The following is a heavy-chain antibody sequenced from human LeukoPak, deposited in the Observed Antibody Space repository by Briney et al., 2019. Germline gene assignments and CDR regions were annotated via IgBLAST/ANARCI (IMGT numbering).Heavy chain of an antibody. Sequence: SETLSLTCTVSGGSISSYYWSWIRQPPGKGLEWTGYIYYSGSTNYNPSLKSRVTISVDTSKNQFSLKLSSVTAADTAVYYCARSDIVATTADAFDIWGQGTMVTVSS. D-gene: IGHD5-12*01. V-gene: IGHV4-59*08. CDR2: IYYSGST. J-gene: IGHJ3*02. CDR3: ARSDIVATTADAFDI. CDR1: GGSISSYY.